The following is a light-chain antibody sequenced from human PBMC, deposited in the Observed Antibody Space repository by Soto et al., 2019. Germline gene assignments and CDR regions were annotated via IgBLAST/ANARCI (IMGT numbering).Light chain of an antibody. J-gene: IGLJ2*01. CDR3: SSYTSTSTVV. CDR2: DVS. CDR1: SSDVGGSNY. Sequence: QSVLTQPASVSGSPGQSITISCTGTSSDVGGSNYVSWYQQHPGKAPAITIYDVSDRPSGVSNRFSGSKSGNTASLTISGLQAEDEADYYCSSYTSTSTVVLGGGTKVTVL. V-gene: IGLV2-14*01.